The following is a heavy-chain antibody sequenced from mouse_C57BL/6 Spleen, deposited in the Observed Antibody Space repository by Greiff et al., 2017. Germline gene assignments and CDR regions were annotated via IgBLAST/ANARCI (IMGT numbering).Heavy chain of an antibody. CDR2: ILPGSGST. J-gene: IGHJ3*01. CDR3: ASHYSNYGGFAY. D-gene: IGHD2-5*01. V-gene: IGHV1-9*01. Sequence: VQLQQSGAELMKPGASVKLSCKATGYKFTGYWIEWVKQRPGHGLEWIGEILPGSGSTDYNEKFKGKATFTADTYTNTAYMQLSSLTTEHSAIYYCASHYSNYGGFAYWGQGTLVTVSA. CDR1: GYKFTGYW.